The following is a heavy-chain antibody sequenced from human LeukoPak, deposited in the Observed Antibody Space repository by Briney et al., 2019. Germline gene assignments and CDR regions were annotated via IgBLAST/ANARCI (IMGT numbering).Heavy chain of an antibody. V-gene: IGHV3-74*01. CDR1: GFTFSSYW. CDR3: ARIPYYYDSSGYYRDGY. CDR2: IDSDGGST. Sequence: GGSLRLSCAASGFTFSSYWMHWVRQAPGKGLVWVSRIDSDGGSTTYADSVKGRFTISRDNAKNMLYLQMNSLRAEDTAVYYCARIPYYYDSSGYYRDGYWGQGTLVTASS. J-gene: IGHJ4*02. D-gene: IGHD3-22*01.